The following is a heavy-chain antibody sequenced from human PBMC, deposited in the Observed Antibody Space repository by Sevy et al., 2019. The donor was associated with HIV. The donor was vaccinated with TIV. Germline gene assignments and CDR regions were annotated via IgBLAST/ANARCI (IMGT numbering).Heavy chain of an antibody. CDR2: IQYDGNDK. J-gene: IGHJ4*02. CDR3: AKNTAAAGAGGFDY. Sequence: GGSLRLSCAASRFIFNDYGMHWVRQAPGKGLEWVAFIQYDGNDKYYADSMRGRFTISRDNSKNMLFLQMNSLRSEDMVMYYCAKNTAAAGAGGFDYWGQGTLVTVSS. D-gene: IGHD6-13*01. CDR1: RFIFNDYG. V-gene: IGHV3-30*02.